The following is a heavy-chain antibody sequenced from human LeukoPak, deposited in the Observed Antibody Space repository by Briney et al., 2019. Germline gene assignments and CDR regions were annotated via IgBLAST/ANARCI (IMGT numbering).Heavy chain of an antibody. D-gene: IGHD3-22*01. Sequence: GGSLRLSCAASGFTFSSYAMSWVRQAPGKGLEWVSAISGSGGSTYYADSVKGRFTISRDNSKNTLYLQMNSLRAEDTAVYYCAEVPDSRTYYYDSSGYYWGNYFDYWGQGTLVTVSS. CDR2: ISGSGGST. CDR1: GFTFSSYA. J-gene: IGHJ4*02. V-gene: IGHV3-23*01. CDR3: AEVPDSRTYYYDSSGYYWGNYFDY.